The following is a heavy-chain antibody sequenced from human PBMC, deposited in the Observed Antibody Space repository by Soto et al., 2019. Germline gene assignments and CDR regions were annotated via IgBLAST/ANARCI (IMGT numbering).Heavy chain of an antibody. CDR1: AGSFSGYY. CDR2: INHSGST. Sequence: PSETLSLTCAVYAGSFSGYYWSWIRQPPGKGLEWIGEINHSGSTNYNPSLKSRVTISVDTSKNQFPLKLSSVTAADTAVYYCARVRTRAGGHSVYGMDVWGQGTTVTVSS. V-gene: IGHV4-34*01. J-gene: IGHJ6*02. CDR3: ARVRTRAGGHSVYGMDV. D-gene: IGHD2-15*01.